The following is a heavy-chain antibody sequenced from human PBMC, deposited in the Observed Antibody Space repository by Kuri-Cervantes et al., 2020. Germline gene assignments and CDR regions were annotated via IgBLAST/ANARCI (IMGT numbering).Heavy chain of an antibody. CDR3: ARMGIVDTGMVPIHYCYGMYV. J-gene: IGHJ6*02. V-gene: IGHV3-30*03. D-gene: IGHD5-18*01. Sequence: GEFLRISRAAAGFTFNSYGRHWVRQAPGKGLDWVAIISYDGNYKYYVDSVKGRFTISRDNSKNTVYLQMNSLRGEDTAVYYCARMGIVDTGMVPIHYCYGMYVWGQGTTVTVSS. CDR1: GFTFNSYG. CDR2: ISYDGNYK.